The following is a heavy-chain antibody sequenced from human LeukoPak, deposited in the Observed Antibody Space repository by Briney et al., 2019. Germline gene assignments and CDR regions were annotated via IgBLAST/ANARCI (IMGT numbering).Heavy chain of an antibody. J-gene: IGHJ4*01. Sequence: GASVKVSCKASGYTFTSYGISWVRQAPGQGLEWMGWISAYNGNTNYAQKLQGRVTMTTDASTSTVAMELRSLRSDDTGIYYCARGSLGWGSEPEYFDYWGQGTLVTVSS. CDR2: ISAYNGNT. CDR3: ARGSLGWGSEPEYFDY. V-gene: IGHV1-18*01. D-gene: IGHD1-14*01. CDR1: GYTFTSYG.